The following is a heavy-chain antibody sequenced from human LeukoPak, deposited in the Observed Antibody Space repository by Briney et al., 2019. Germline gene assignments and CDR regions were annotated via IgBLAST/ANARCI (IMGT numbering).Heavy chain of an antibody. J-gene: IGHJ4*02. Sequence: PSETLSLTCTVSGGSISSSSYYWGWIRQPPGKGLEWIGSIYYSGSTYYNPSLKSRVTISVDTSKNQFSLKLSSVTAADTAVYYCARTYYDYVPYLDYWGQGTLVTVSS. CDR3: ARTYYDYVPYLDY. D-gene: IGHD3-16*01. CDR2: IYYSGST. CDR1: GGSISSSSYY. V-gene: IGHV4-39*01.